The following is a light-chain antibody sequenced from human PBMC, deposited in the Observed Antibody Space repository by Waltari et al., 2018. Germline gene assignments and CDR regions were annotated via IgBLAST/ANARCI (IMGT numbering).Light chain of an antibody. CDR3: QQANSFPLA. V-gene: IGKV1-12*01. Sequence: DIQMTQSPSSVSASVGDRVTITCRASQGISSWLAWSQPKPGKAPKLLIYAASSLQSGVPSRFSGSGSGTDFTLTISSLQPEDFATYYCQQANSFPLAFGGGTKVEIK. J-gene: IGKJ4*01. CDR1: QGISSW. CDR2: AAS.